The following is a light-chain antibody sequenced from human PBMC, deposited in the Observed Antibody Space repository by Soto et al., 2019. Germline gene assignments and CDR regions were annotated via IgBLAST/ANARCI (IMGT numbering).Light chain of an antibody. CDR2: GNS. V-gene: IGLV1-40*01. J-gene: IGLJ7*01. Sequence: QSVLTQPPSVSGAPGQRVTISCTGSSSNIGADYDVHWYQQLPGTAPKLLIYGNSNRPSGVPDRFSGSKSGTSASLAITGLQAEYEADYYCQSYDSSLSGPVFGGGTQLTVL. CDR1: SSNIGADYD. CDR3: QSYDSSLSGPV.